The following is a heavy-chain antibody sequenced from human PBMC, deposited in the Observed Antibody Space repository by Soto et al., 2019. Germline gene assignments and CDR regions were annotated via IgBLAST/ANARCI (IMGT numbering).Heavy chain of an antibody. Sequence: ASVKVSCKASGYTFSNFAMHWVRQAPGQRLEWMGWINAGNWNTKYSQKFQGRVTITRDTSASTAYMELSSLRSEDTAVYYCARDGSGAAAGYYYYYGMDVWGQGTTVTVSS. V-gene: IGHV1-3*01. D-gene: IGHD6-13*01. CDR1: GYTFSNFA. CDR2: INAGNWNT. J-gene: IGHJ6*02. CDR3: ARDGSGAAAGYYYYYGMDV.